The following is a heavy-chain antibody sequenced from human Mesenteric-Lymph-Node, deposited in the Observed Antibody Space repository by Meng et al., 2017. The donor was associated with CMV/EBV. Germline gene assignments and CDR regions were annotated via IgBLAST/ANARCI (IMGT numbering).Heavy chain of an antibody. D-gene: IGHD3-22*01. CDR3: ARGIKTYYYDSSGYPED. CDR1: GYTFTSYG. Sequence: SVKVSCKASGYTFTSYGISWVRQAPGQGLEWMGRIIPIFGTNKYAQKFQDRVTITTDESRSTTYMELSSLRSEDTAVYYCARGIKTYYYDSSGYPEDWGQGTLVTVSS. CDR2: IIPIFGTN. J-gene: IGHJ4*02. V-gene: IGHV1-69*05.